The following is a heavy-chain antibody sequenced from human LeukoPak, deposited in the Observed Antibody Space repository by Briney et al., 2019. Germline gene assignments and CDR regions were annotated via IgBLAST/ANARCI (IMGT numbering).Heavy chain of an antibody. V-gene: IGHV3-9*01. D-gene: IGHD5-24*01. CDR2: ISWNSGSI. J-gene: IGHJ3*02. CDR3: AKDNGMATTTGAFDI. CDR1: GFTFDDYA. Sequence: PGGSLGLSCAASGFTFDDYAMHWVRQAPGKGLEWVSGISWNSGSIGYADSVKGRFTISRDNAKNSLYLQMNSLRAEDTALYYCAKDNGMATTTGAFDIWGQGTMVTVSS.